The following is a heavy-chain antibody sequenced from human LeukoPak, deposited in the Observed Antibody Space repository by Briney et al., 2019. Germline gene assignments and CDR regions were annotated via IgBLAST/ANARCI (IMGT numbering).Heavy chain of an antibody. V-gene: IGHV4-59*08. Sequence: SETLSLTCTVSGGSISSYYWSWIRQPPGKGLEWIGYIYYSGSTNYNPSLKSRVTISVDTSKNQFSLKLSSVTAADTAVYYCARQMVGQQLVLDYWGQGTLVTVSS. CDR2: IYYSGST. J-gene: IGHJ4*02. D-gene: IGHD6-13*01. CDR3: ARQMVGQQLVLDY. CDR1: GGSISSYY.